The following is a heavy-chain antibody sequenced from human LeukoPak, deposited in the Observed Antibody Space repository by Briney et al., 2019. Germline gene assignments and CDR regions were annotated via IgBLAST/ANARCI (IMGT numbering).Heavy chain of an antibody. CDR1: GFRFSYHD. CDR2: IGAAGAHT. Sequence: GGSLRLSCAASGFRFSYHDMHWVRQPPGKGLEFVSSIGAAGAHTFYADSVKGRFTTSRDNFQSTMYHQIDGLMPDDSAVYYCARELGGMKTGGFDIWGQGTVVTVSS. V-gene: IGHV3-64*02. J-gene: IGHJ3*02. CDR3: ARELGGMKTGGFDI. D-gene: IGHD7-27*01.